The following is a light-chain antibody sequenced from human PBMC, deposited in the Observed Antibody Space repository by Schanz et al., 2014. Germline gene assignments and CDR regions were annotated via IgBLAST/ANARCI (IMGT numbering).Light chain of an antibody. CDR3: QQYNNWPGT. Sequence: EIVMTQSPATLSVSPGERATLSCRASQSVYSSLAWYQQKPGQAPRLLMYGASTRATGIPARFSGSGSGTEFTLTISSLQSEDFVVYYCQQYNNWPGTFGQGTNLEIK. CDR2: GAS. V-gene: IGKV3-15*01. J-gene: IGKJ2*01. CDR1: QSVYSS.